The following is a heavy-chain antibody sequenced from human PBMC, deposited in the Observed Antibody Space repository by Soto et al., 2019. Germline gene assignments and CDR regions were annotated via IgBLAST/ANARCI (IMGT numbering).Heavy chain of an antibody. CDR1: GFTFSYAW. Sequence: EVLLVESGGDLAKPGGSLRLSCAVSGFTFSYAWMNWVRQAPGRGLEWVGRIKSKTDGGTTDYAAPVKGRFTISRDDSRNMLFLQMSSLKTEDTAIYYCATGREDLRYWGPGTRVTVSS. CDR3: ATGREDLRY. CDR2: IKSKTDGGTT. J-gene: IGHJ4*02. D-gene: IGHD4-17*01. V-gene: IGHV3-15*07.